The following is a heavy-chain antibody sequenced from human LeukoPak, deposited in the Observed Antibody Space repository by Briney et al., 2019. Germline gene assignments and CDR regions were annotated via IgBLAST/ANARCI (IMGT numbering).Heavy chain of an antibody. J-gene: IGHJ4*02. CDR1: GFTFSNYW. CDR2: ISRDGSAT. D-gene: IGHD3-22*01. Sequence: GGSLRLSCAASGFTFSNYWMFWVRQAPGKGLVWVSRISRDGSATTYADSVKGRFTISRDNAKNTLSLQMNSLRAEDTAVYYCARETTNYYNIDYWGQGTLVTVSS. V-gene: IGHV3-74*03. CDR3: ARETTNYYNIDY.